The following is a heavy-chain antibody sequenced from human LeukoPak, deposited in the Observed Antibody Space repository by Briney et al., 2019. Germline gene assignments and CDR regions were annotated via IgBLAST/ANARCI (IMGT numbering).Heavy chain of an antibody. D-gene: IGHD2-2*02. CDR2: ISGSGGST. V-gene: IGHV3-23*01. CDR1: GFTFSSYA. CDR3: AKGALGYCSSTSCYTDAFDI. Sequence: TGGSLRLSCAASGFTFSSYAMSWVRQAPGKGLEWVSAISGSGGSTYYADSVEGRFTISRDNSKNTLYLQINSLRAEDTAVYYCAKGALGYCSSTSCYTDAFDIWGQGTMVTVSS. J-gene: IGHJ3*02.